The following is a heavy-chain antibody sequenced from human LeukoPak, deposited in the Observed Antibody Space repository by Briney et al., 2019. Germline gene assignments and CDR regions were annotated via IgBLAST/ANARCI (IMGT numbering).Heavy chain of an antibody. CDR2: IYSGGST. CDR1: GFTVSSNY. Sequence: HPGGSLRLSCAASGFTVSSNYMSWVRQAPGKGLEWVSVIYSGGSTYYADSVKGRFTISRDNSKNTLYLQMNSLRAEDTAVYYCARDINRWEIPRGGGFDSWGRGALVTVSS. J-gene: IGHJ4*02. V-gene: IGHV3-66*01. CDR3: ARDINRWEIPRGGGFDS. D-gene: IGHD4-23*01.